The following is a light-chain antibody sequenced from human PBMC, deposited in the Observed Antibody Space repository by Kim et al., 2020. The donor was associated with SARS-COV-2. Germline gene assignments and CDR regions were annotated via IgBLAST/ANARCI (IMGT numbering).Light chain of an antibody. V-gene: IGKV4-1*01. CDR2: WAS. CDR3: QQYYSTPYT. Sequence: DIVMTQSPDSLAVSLGERATINCKSSQSVLFSSNNKNYLAWYQQKPGQPPKLLIYWASTRESGVPDRFSGSESGTDFTLTIISLQAEDVAVYYCQQYYSTPYTFGQGTKLEI. CDR1: QSVLFSSNNKNY. J-gene: IGKJ2*01.